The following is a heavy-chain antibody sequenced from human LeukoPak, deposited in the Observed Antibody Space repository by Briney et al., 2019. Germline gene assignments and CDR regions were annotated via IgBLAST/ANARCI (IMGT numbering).Heavy chain of an antibody. D-gene: IGHD3-16*01. Sequence: ASVKVSCKASGYTFTGYYMHWVRQAPGLGLEWMGWINPNSGGTNYAQKFQGRVTMTRDTSISAAYMVLSRLRSDDTAVYYCVRDHYVSGNYVLDDYWGQGTLVTVSS. CDR3: VRDHYVSGNYVLDDY. CDR2: INPNSGGT. V-gene: IGHV1-2*02. CDR1: GYTFTGYY. J-gene: IGHJ4*02.